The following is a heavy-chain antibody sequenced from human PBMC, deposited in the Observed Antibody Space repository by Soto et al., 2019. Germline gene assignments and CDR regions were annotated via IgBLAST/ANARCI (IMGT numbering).Heavy chain of an antibody. CDR1: GFTFSDYW. J-gene: IGHJ5*02. CDR2: INGDGSNT. D-gene: IGHD4-17*01. V-gene: IGHV3-74*03. CDR3: VRCMTALTTGWLEP. Sequence: EVQLVESGGGLVQRGGSLRLSCAASGFTFSDYWMHWVRQAPGKGPVWLSRINGDGSNTKHAHFAKGRFTTSRENGKNTLYLQITSLRAEDTDVYYCVRCMTALTTGWLEPWGRGTQVTVSA.